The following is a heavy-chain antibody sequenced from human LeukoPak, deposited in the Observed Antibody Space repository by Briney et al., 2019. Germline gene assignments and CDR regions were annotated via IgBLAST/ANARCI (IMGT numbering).Heavy chain of an antibody. CDR2: IYYSGNT. V-gene: IGHV4-59*01. J-gene: IGHJ3*02. Sequence: SETLSLTCSVSGGSLSPYYWSWIRQPPGKGLEWIGYIYYSGNTNYNPSLKSRVTISVDTSKNQFSLTLSSVTAADTAVYYCARLTTVTPRAAFDIWGQGTLVTVSS. CDR3: ARLTTVTPRAAFDI. D-gene: IGHD4-17*01. CDR1: GGSLSPYY.